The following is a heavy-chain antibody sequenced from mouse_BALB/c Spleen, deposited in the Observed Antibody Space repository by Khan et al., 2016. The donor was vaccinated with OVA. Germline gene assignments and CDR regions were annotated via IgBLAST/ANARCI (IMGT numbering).Heavy chain of an antibody. Sequence: EVELVESGGGLVQPGGSRKLSCAASGFTFSSYGMHWVSQAPETGLECVAYICGYSSPIYYTDKVKGRFTISRDNPTNTPYLQMTSLMSEDTAMYYCATSDCYGDYCDYWGPGTTLTGSS. CDR1: GFTFSSYG. V-gene: IGHV5-17*02. J-gene: IGHJ2*01. CDR3: ATSDCYGDYCDY. CDR2: ICGYSSPI. D-gene: IGHD1-1*01.